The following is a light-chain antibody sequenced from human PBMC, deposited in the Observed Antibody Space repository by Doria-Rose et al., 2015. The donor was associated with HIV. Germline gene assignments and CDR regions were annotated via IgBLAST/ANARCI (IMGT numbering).Light chain of an antibody. CDR1: QSFSSTY. J-gene: IGKJ1*01. Sequence: FTQSPGTLSLSPGERATLSCRASQSFSSTYLAWYQQKPGQAPSLLIYDGSTRATGIPDRFSASGSGTDFTLTINRLEPEDFALYYCRQYGTSWTFGQGNKGEI. CDR3: RQYGTSWT. V-gene: IGKV3-20*01. CDR2: DGS.